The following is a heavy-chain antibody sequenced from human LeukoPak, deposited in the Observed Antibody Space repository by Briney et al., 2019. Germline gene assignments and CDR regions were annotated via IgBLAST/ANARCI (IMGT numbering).Heavy chain of an antibody. D-gene: IGHD3-10*02. V-gene: IGHV3-7*01. J-gene: IGHJ6*04. CDR1: GFTFSSYW. CDR2: IKEDGSDK. Sequence: GGSLRLSCAASGFTFSSYWMIWVRQAPGKGLEWVANIKEDGSDKYHVDSVKGRFTISRDNAKNSLYLQMNSLRAEDTAVYYCAELGITMIGGVWGKGTTVTISS. CDR3: AELGITMIGGV.